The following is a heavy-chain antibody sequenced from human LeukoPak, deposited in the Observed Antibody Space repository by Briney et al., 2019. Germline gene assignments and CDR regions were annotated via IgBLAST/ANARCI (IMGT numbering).Heavy chain of an antibody. V-gene: IGHV1-8*01. J-gene: IGHJ4*02. D-gene: IGHD3-10*01. CDR1: GYTFTSYD. Sequence: ASVKVSCKASGYTFTSYDINWVRQATGQGLEWMGRMNPHNGNTDYKQKFQGRVTMTRDTSTGTAYMELRSLRSEDTAVYYCVREPVRGLTLDEFDYWGQGTLVIVSS. CDR3: VREPVRGLTLDEFDY. CDR2: MNPHNGNT.